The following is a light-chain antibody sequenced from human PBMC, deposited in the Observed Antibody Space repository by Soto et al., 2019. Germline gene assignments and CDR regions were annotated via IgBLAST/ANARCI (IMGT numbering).Light chain of an antibody. V-gene: IGKV4-1*01. CDR2: WAS. CDR3: QQYYSIAFT. Sequence: DIVMTQSPDSLAVSLGERATINCKSSQSVFYSSNNKNYLAWYQQKPGQPPKLLIYWASTRESGVPDRFSGSGSGTDFTLTISSLQAEDVAVYYCQQYYSIAFTFGPGTKVDFK. J-gene: IGKJ3*01. CDR1: QSVFYSSNNKNY.